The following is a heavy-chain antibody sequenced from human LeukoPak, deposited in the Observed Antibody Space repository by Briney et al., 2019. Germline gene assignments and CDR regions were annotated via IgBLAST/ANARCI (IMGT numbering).Heavy chain of an antibody. CDR2: ISWNSGSI. J-gene: IGHJ4*02. D-gene: IGHD7-27*01. Sequence: PGGSLRLSCAASGFTFADYAMHWVRQAPGKGLEWVSGISWNSGSIGYADSVKGRFTISRDNAKNSLYLQMNSLRAEDTALYYCAKGALTGDHYFDYWGQGTLVTVSS. V-gene: IGHV3-9*01. CDR3: AKGALTGDHYFDY. CDR1: GFTFADYA.